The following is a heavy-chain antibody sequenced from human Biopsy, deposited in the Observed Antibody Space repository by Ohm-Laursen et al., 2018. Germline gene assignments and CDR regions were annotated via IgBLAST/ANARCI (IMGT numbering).Heavy chain of an antibody. CDR2: IYYSGGT. V-gene: IGHV4-59*07. CDR1: GGSMTGYE. J-gene: IGHJ3*02. CDR3: ARGEAGTYDALDI. D-gene: IGHD1-26*01. Sequence: SDTLSLTCSVSGGSMTGYEWSWIRLAPGKGLEWIGYIYYSGGTKYNPSLASRVTFSVDMSKSQFSLKLYSVTAADTAVYYCARGEAGTYDALDIWGQGTLVAVSA.